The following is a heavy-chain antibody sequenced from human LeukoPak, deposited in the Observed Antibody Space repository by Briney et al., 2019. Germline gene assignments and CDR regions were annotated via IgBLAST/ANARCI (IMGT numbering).Heavy chain of an antibody. D-gene: IGHD3-22*01. CDR3: ARDLYRIVVVPHYFDY. Sequence: GGSLRLSCAASGFTFISYGMHWVRQAPGKGLEWVANIKEDGSEKYYVDSVKGRFTISRDNAKKSLYLQMNSLRAEDTAVYYCARDLYRIVVVPHYFDYWGQGTLVTVSS. CDR2: IKEDGSEK. CDR1: GFTFISYG. V-gene: IGHV3-7*01. J-gene: IGHJ4*02.